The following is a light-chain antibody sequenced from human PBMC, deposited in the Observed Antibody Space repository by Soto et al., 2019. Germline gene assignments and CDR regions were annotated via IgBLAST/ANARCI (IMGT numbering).Light chain of an antibody. J-gene: IGLJ1*01. V-gene: IGLV2-14*03. CDR2: EVN. CDR1: SSDVGAYIY. Sequence: QSALTQPASVSGSPGQSITISCGGTSSDVGAYIYVSWYQQSPGKAPKLILYEVNNRPSGVSNRYSGSKSDTTASLTISGLQPEDEADYYCSAYSDIDTKVFGTGTKVTVL. CDR3: SAYSDIDTKV.